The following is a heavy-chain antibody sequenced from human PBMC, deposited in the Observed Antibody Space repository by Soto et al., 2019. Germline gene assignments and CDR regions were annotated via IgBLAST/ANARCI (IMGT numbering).Heavy chain of an antibody. V-gene: IGHV3-23*01. CDR2: ISGSGGST. D-gene: IGHD5-12*01. J-gene: IGHJ4*02. Sequence: PGGSLRLSCAASGFTFSSYAMSWVRHAPGKGLEWVSAISGSGGSTYYADSVKGRFTISRDNSKNTLYLQMNSLRAEDTAVYYCAEDAMGKRWLQSIFDYWGQGTVVTVAS. CDR3: AEDAMGKRWLQSIFDY. CDR1: GFTFSSYA.